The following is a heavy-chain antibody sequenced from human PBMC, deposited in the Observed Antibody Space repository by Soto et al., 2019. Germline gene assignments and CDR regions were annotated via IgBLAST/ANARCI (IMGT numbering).Heavy chain of an antibody. V-gene: IGHV1-8*01. CDR3: ARGSWQQLVIYYYYYMDV. CDR1: GYTFTSYD. CDR2: MNPNSGNT. J-gene: IGHJ6*03. Sequence: GASVKVSCKASGYTFTSYDINWVRQATGQGLEWMGWMNPNSGNTGYAQKFQGRVTMTRNTSISTAYMELSSLRSEDTAVYYCARGSWQQLVIYYYYYMDVWGKGTTVTVSS. D-gene: IGHD6-13*01.